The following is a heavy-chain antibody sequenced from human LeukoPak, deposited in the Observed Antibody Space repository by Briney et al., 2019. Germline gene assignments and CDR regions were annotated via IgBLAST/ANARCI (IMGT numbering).Heavy chain of an antibody. CDR2: ISYDGSNE. D-gene: IGHD4-17*01. Sequence: GGSLRLSCAASGFTFNSYAMHWVRQAQGKGLEWVAVISYDGSNEYYADSVKGRFTISRDNSKNTLYLQMDSLRAEDTAVYYCARGTPYGDYVHAFDIWGQGTMVTVSS. CDR1: GFTFNSYA. CDR3: ARGTPYGDYVHAFDI. J-gene: IGHJ3*02. V-gene: IGHV3-30*04.